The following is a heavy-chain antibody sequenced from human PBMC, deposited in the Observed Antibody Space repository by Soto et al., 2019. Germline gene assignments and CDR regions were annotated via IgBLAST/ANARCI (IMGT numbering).Heavy chain of an antibody. D-gene: IGHD2-2*01. V-gene: IGHV3-15*01. CDR1: GFTFSNAW. J-gene: IGHJ6*03. CDR2: IKSKTDGGTT. Sequence: GGSLRLSCAASGFTFSNAWMSWVRQAPGKGLEWVGRIKSKTDGGTTDYAAPVKGRFTISRDDSKNTLYLQMNSLKTEDTAVYYCTTAVVPAAHTYYYYYMDVWGKGTTVTVSS. CDR3: TTAVVPAAHTYYYYYMDV.